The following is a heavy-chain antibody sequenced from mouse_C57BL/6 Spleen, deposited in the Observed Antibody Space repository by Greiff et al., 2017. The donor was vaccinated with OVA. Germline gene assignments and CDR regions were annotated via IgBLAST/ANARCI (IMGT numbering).Heavy chain of an antibody. Sequence: QVQLQQPGAELVKPGASVKMSCKASGYTFTSYWITWVKQRPGQGLEWIGDIYPGSGSTNYNEKFKSKATLTVDTSSSTAYMQLSSLTSEDSAVYYCARGDYDEYDEGFAYWGQGTLVTVSA. CDR3: ARGDYDEYDEGFAY. CDR2: IYPGSGST. D-gene: IGHD2-4*01. V-gene: IGHV1-55*01. J-gene: IGHJ3*01. CDR1: GYTFTSYW.